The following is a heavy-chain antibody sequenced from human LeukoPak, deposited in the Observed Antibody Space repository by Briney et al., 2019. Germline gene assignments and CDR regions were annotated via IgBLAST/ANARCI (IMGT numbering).Heavy chain of an antibody. J-gene: IGHJ4*02. Sequence: PGGFLRLSCAASGFSFSDYYMTWIRQAPGKGLEWLSYISSSSSHTNYADSVKGRFTISRDNAKNSLSLQVNSLRADDTAVYYCARVGSIAAAGTPDYWGQGTLVTVSS. V-gene: IGHV3-11*06. CDR1: GFSFSDYY. CDR2: ISSSSSHT. CDR3: ARVGSIAAAGTPDY. D-gene: IGHD6-13*01.